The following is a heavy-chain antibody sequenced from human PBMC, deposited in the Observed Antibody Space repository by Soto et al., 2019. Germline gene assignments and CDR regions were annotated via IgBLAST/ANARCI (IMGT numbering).Heavy chain of an antibody. CDR2: ISFEGSHK. CDR1: GFAIRNNA. D-gene: IGHD2-15*01. J-gene: IGHJ3*02. CDR3: AKDGGEFFNEFET. V-gene: IGHV3-30-3*02. Sequence: QVQLVESGGGVVQPGRSLTLSCEASGFAIRNNAIHWVRQAPGKGLEWVAVISFEGSHKYYADSVKGRFTVSRDNSKNTLYLQMNNLRADDTAVYYCAKDGGEFFNEFETWGQGTMVTVSS.